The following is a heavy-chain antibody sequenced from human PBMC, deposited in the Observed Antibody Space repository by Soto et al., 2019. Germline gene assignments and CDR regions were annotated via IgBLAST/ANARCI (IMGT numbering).Heavy chain of an antibody. CDR2: ISYDGSDI. D-gene: IGHD3-10*02. Sequence: QVQLVESGGGVVQPGRSLRLSCAGSGFIFSNYGMHWVRQAPGKGLEWVAFISYDGSDILYADSVKGRFTISRDNSKSTRFLHMNRPRAEDTAVYFWAIVRVADSPLDHWGQGSLVTVSS. V-gene: IGHV3-30*03. CDR3: AIVRVADSPLDH. J-gene: IGHJ4*02. CDR1: GFIFSNYG.